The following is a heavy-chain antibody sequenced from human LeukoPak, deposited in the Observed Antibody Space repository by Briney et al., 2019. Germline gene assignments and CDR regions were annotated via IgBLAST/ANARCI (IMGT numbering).Heavy chain of an antibody. CDR3: ARTEMAPN. CDR1: GFTFSTYD. Sequence: SGGSLRLSCAASGFTFSTYDMHWVRQAPGKGLEWVAVISYDGSNKYYADSVKGRFTISRDNSKNTLYLQMNSLRAEDTAVYYCARTEMAPNWGQGTLVTVSS. V-gene: IGHV3-30*03. J-gene: IGHJ4*02. CDR2: ISYDGSNK. D-gene: IGHD5-24*01.